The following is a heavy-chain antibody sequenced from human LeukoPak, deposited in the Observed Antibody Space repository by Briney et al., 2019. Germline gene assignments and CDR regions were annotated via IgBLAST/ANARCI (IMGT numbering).Heavy chain of an antibody. V-gene: IGHV3-30*02. CDR1: GLTFKNYG. D-gene: IGHD5-24*01. CDR3: ARGLVEASTRYFDL. J-gene: IGHJ2*01. CDR2: VRYHGSDQ. Sequence: GGSLRLSCAASGLTFKNYGMHWVRQAPGKGLEWVAFVRYHGSDQYYTDSVKGRFTISRDNSKDTLYLQMNSLRAEDTAVYYRARGLVEASTRYFDLWGRGTLVAVSS.